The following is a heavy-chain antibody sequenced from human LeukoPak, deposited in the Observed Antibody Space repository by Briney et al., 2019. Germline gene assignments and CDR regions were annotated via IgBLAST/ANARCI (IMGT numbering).Heavy chain of an antibody. V-gene: IGHV7-4-1*02. CDR3: ARDTYCSGGRCYSRVGY. CDR1: GNTFTNYP. D-gene: IGHD2-15*01. CDR2: INTNTGNP. Sequence: ASVKVSCKASGNTFTNYPMNWVRQAPGQGLEWMGWINTNTGNPTYAQGFTERFVFSWDTSVNTAYLQINSLKPEDTAVYFCARDTYCSGGRCYSRVGYWGQGTVVTVSS. J-gene: IGHJ4*02.